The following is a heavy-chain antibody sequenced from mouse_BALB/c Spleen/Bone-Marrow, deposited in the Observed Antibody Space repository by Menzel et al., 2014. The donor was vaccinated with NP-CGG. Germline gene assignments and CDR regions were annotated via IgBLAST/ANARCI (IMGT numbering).Heavy chain of an antibody. CDR1: GFNIKDTY. Sequence: VQLKQSGAELVKLGASVKLSCTASGFNIKDTYMHWVKQRPEQGLEWIGRIDPANGNTKYDPKFQGKATITADTSSNTAYLQLSSLTSEDTAVYYCARNGYYVYYYAMDYWGQGTSVTVSS. V-gene: IGHV14-3*02. CDR2: IDPANGNT. CDR3: ARNGYYVYYYAMDY. J-gene: IGHJ4*01. D-gene: IGHD2-3*01.